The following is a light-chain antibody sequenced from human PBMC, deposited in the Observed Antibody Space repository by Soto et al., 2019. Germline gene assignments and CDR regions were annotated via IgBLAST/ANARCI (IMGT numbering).Light chain of an antibody. Sequence: EIVLTQSPATLSLSPGERATLSCRASQSVSSYLARYQQMPGQSPRLLIYDASTPATAIPARFSGSGSGTAISLAISTLKPEDFAVYCRQQRGIFVSFGQGTRLVIK. V-gene: IGKV3-11*01. J-gene: IGKJ5*01. CDR2: DAS. CDR3: QQRGIFVS. CDR1: QSVSSY.